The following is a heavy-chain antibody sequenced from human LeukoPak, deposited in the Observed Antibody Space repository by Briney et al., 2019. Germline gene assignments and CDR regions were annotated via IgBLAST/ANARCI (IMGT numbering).Heavy chain of an antibody. J-gene: IGHJ4*02. CDR3: ARVLSRDYGDYVFDY. V-gene: IGHV1-69*05. D-gene: IGHD4-17*01. CDR1: GGTFSSYA. Sequence: SVKVSCKASGGTFSSYAISWVRQASGQGLEWMGGIIPIFGTANYAQKFQGRVTITRNTSISTAYMELSSLRSEDTAVYYCARVLSRDYGDYVFDYWGQGTLVTVSS. CDR2: IIPIFGTA.